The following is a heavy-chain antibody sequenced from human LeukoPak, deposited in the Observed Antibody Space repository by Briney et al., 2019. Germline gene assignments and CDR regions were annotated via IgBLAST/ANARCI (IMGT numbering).Heavy chain of an antibody. CDR2: IKEDGSED. J-gene: IGHJ4*02. D-gene: IGHD3-22*01. CDR3: VREYYYNSSGYRALRY. CDR1: GFTFSNFW. V-gene: IGHV3-7*01. Sequence: PGGSLRLSCAASGFTFSNFWMSWVRQAPGKGLEWLANIKEDGSEDHFVDSVKGRFTISRDNAKNSLYLQMSSLRAEDTAVYYCVREYYYNSSGYRALRYWGQGTLVTVSS.